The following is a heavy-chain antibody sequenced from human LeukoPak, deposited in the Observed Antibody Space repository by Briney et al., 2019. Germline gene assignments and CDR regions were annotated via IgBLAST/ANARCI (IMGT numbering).Heavy chain of an antibody. Sequence: ASVKVSCKASGYTFTGYYMHWVRQAPGQGLEGMGWINPNSGGTNYAQKFQGRVTMTRDTSISTAYMELSRLRSDDTAVYYCARDPTMVRGVIVYGMDVWGQGTTVTVSS. CDR2: INPNSGGT. V-gene: IGHV1-2*02. CDR1: GYTFTGYY. D-gene: IGHD3-10*01. J-gene: IGHJ6*02. CDR3: ARDPTMVRGVIVYGMDV.